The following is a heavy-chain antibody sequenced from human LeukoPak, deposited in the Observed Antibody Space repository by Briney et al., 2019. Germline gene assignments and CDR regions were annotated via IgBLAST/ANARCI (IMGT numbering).Heavy chain of an antibody. V-gene: IGHV4-34*01. CDR1: GGSFRGYY. CDR3: ARGYYYDSSGYTGNWFDP. CDR2: INHSGST. D-gene: IGHD3-22*01. Sequence: PSETLSLTCAVYGGSFRGYYWSWIRQPPGKGLEWIGEINHSGSTNYNPSLKSRVTISVDTSKNQFSLKLSSVTAADTAVYYCARGYYYDSSGYTGNWFDPWGQGTLVTVSS. J-gene: IGHJ5*02.